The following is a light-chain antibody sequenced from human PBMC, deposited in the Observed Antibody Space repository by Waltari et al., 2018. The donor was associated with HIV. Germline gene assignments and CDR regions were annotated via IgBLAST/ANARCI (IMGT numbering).Light chain of an antibody. CDR3: QQYNNWPPWT. Sequence: ETVMRQSPDTLSVSPGERATLSCSTSQSVSSNLAWYQQKPGQAPRLLIYGASTRATGIPARFSGSGSGTEFILTISTLQSEDSAVYYCQQYNNWPPWTFGQGTKVEIK. CDR2: GAS. J-gene: IGKJ1*01. CDR1: QSVSSN. V-gene: IGKV3-15*01.